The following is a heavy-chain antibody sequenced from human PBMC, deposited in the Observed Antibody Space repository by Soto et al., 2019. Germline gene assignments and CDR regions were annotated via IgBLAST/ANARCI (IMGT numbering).Heavy chain of an antibody. V-gene: IGHV1-18*04. CDR1: GYTFTSYG. Sequence: SVKVSCKASGYTFTSYGISWVRQAPGQGLEWMGWISAYNGNTNYAQKLQGRVTMTTDTSTSTAYMELRSLRSDDTAVYYCARVNIAAAGIDYYGMDVWGQGTTVTVSS. J-gene: IGHJ6*02. CDR3: ARVNIAAAGIDYYGMDV. D-gene: IGHD6-13*01. CDR2: ISAYNGNT.